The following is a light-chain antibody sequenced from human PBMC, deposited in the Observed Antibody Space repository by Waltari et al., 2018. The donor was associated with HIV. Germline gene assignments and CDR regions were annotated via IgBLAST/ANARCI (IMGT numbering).Light chain of an antibody. J-gene: IGLJ3*02. CDR1: RGSIAGNY. CDR3: QSYDTRNRYV. Sequence: NFLLTQPHSISESPGKTITISCTRSRGSIAGNYVQWYQQRPGSSPTPVIYEDDQRPSGVPDRSSGSIDSSSNSASLTISGLKAEDEADYYCQSYDTRNRYVFGGGTRVTVL. V-gene: IGLV6-57*01. CDR2: EDD.